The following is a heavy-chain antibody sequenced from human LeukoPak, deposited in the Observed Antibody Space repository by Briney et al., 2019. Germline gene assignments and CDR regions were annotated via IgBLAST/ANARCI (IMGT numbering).Heavy chain of an antibody. Sequence: GGCLRLSCAASEFTFSSYGMSWVRQAPGKGLEWVSSISGSGGSTQYADSVQGRFAISRDNSNNTLYLQMNSLRVEDTAMCFCARDPNGDYIGTFDMWGRGTMVSVSS. CDR3: ARDPNGDYIGTFDM. D-gene: IGHD4-17*01. CDR2: ISGSGGST. CDR1: EFTFSSYG. J-gene: IGHJ3*02. V-gene: IGHV3-23*01.